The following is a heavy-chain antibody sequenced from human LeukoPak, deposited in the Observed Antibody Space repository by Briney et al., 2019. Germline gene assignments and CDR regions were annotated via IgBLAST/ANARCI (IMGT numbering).Heavy chain of an antibody. V-gene: IGHV4-59*01. Sequence: SETLSLTCTVSGGSISSYYWSWIRQPPGKGLEWIGYIYYSGSTNYNPSLKSRVTISVDTSKNQFSLKLSSVTAADTAVYYCARFKRAGGWSYFDYWGLGTLVTVSS. CDR3: ARFKRAGGWSYFDY. D-gene: IGHD6-19*01. J-gene: IGHJ4*02. CDR1: GGSISSYY. CDR2: IYYSGST.